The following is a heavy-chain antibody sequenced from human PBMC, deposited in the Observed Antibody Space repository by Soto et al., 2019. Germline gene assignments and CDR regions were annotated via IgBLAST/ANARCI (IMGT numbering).Heavy chain of an antibody. Sequence: PGGSLRLSCAASGFTFSSYGMHWVRQAPGKGLEWVAVISDGGSNKYYADSVKGRFTISRDNSKNTLYLQMNSLRAEDTAVYYCASGWYPPGGFDYWGQGTLVTVSS. D-gene: IGHD6-19*01. V-gene: IGHV3-30*03. J-gene: IGHJ4*02. CDR2: ISDGGSNK. CDR3: ASGWYPPGGFDY. CDR1: GFTFSSYG.